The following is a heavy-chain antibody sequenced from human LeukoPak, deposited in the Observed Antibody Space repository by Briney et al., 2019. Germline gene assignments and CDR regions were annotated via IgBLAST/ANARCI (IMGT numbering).Heavy chain of an antibody. J-gene: IGHJ4*02. CDR3: ALRLRDGDFYFDY. D-gene: IGHD4-17*01. V-gene: IGHV3-74*01. CDR1: GFSFSNYW. CDR2: NNRDVRST. Sequence: GGSPRLSCAPSGFSFSNYWMYWVRHAPRKGLVWVSLNNRDVRSTNYAACVKGRFTISRDNAKNTVFLQLNSLRAEDTAVYYCALRLRDGDFYFDYWGQGALVTVSS.